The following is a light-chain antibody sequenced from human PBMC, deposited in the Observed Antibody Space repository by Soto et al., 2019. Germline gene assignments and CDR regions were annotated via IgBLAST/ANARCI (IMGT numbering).Light chain of an antibody. V-gene: IGKV1-39*01. CDR1: QSISSY. Sequence: IQMTQSPSSLSASLGDRVTITCRASQSISSYLNWYQQKPGKAPKLLIYAASNLKSGVPSRFSGSGSGTDFTLTISSLQPEDFATYYCQQSYNTLPITFGGGTKVDIK. CDR3: QQSYNTLPIT. CDR2: AAS. J-gene: IGKJ4*01.